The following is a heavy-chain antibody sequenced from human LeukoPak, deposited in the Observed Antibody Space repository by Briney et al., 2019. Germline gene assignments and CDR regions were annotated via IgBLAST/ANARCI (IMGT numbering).Heavy chain of an antibody. V-gene: IGHV4-31*03. CDR2: IYYSGST. Sequence: SETLSLTCTVSGGSISSDGYYWSWIRQHPGKGLEWIGYIYYSGSTYYNPSLKSRLTISVDTSENQFSLKLSSVTAADTAVYYCARESKTYDGSGYYHDFWGQGTLVTVSS. CDR3: ARESKTYDGSGYYHDF. J-gene: IGHJ4*02. CDR1: GGSISSDGYY. D-gene: IGHD3-22*01.